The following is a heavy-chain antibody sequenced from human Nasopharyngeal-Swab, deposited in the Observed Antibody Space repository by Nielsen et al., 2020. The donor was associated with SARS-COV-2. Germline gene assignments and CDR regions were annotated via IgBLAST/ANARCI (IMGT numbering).Heavy chain of an antibody. CDR3: ARGYCSGGSCYRYYYYYCMDV. J-gene: IGHJ6*03. CDR2: IYYSGST. V-gene: IGHV4-59*13. D-gene: IGHD2-15*01. Sequence: PGKGLEWIGYIYYSGSTKYNPSLKSRVTISVDTSKNQFSLKLSSVTAADTAVYYCARGYCSGGSCYRYYYYYCMDVWGKGTTVTVSS.